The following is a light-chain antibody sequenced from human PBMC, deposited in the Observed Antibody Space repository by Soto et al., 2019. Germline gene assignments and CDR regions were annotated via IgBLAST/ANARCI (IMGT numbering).Light chain of an antibody. J-gene: IGKJ2*01. CDR2: AAS. CDR3: QQSYSTPMYT. Sequence: DIQITQSPSSLSASVGDRVTITCRASQSISSYLNWYQHKPGKAPKLLIYAASSLQTGVPSRFSGSRSGTDFALTISSLKRDDFATYYCQQSYSTPMYTFGQGTKVDIK. CDR1: QSISSY. V-gene: IGKV1-39*01.